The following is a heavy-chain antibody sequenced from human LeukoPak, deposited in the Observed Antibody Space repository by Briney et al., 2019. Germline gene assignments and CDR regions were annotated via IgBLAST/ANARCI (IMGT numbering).Heavy chain of an antibody. D-gene: IGHD2-2*01. CDR1: GYTFTSYY. CDR3: ARPLGYCSSTSCYAWYYYGMDV. CDR2: INPSGGGT. Sequence: ASVKVSCKASGYTFTSYYMHWVRQAPGQGLEWMGIINPSGGGTSYAQKFQGRVTMTRDTSTSTVYMVLSSLRSEDTAVYYCARPLGYCSSTSCYAWYYYGMDVWGQGTTVTVSS. V-gene: IGHV1-46*01. J-gene: IGHJ6*02.